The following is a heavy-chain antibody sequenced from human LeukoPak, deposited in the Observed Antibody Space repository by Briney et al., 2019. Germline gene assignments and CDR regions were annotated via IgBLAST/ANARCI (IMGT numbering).Heavy chain of an antibody. Sequence: GSLRLSCVVSGFNFDNAWMSWVRLAPGKGLEWVGLIKSKAGGGTIDYAAPVKGRFTISRDDSEDTLYLQLNSLKIEDTAVYYCAKVFTVLDPTFDYWGQGTQVTVSS. D-gene: IGHD4-11*01. CDR1: GFNFDNAW. CDR3: AKVFTVLDPTFDY. J-gene: IGHJ4*02. V-gene: IGHV3-15*01. CDR2: IKSKAGGGTI.